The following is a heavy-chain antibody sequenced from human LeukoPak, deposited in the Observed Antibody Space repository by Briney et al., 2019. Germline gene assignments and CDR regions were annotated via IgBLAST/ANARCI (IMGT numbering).Heavy chain of an antibody. J-gene: IGHJ4*02. CDR3: ARTRVVSRYFDY. D-gene: IGHD4-23*01. Sequence: PGGSLRLSCAASGLTVSSNYMSWVRQAPGKGLEWVSVIYSGGSTYYADSVKGRFTISRDNSKNPLYLQMNSLRAEDTAVYYCARTRVVSRYFDYWGQGTLVTVSS. V-gene: IGHV3-53*01. CDR2: IYSGGST. CDR1: GLTVSSNY.